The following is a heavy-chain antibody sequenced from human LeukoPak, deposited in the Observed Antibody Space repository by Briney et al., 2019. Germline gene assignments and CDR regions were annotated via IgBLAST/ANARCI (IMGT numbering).Heavy chain of an antibody. CDR2: IYTSGST. Sequence: PSETLSLTCTVSGGSISSGSYYWSWIRPPAGKGLEWIGRIYTSGSTNYNPSLKSRVTISVDTSKNQFSLKLSSVTAADTAVYYCAREAVANDAFDIWGQGAMVTVSS. D-gene: IGHD5-12*01. J-gene: IGHJ3*02. CDR1: GGSISSGSYY. V-gene: IGHV4-61*02. CDR3: AREAVANDAFDI.